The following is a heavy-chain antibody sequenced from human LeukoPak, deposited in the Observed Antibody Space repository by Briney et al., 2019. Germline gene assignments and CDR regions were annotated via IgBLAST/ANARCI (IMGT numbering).Heavy chain of an antibody. CDR1: GFTFSSHS. Sequence: PGGSLRLSCAASGFTFSSHSMNWVRQAPGKGLEWLSYITSSSTTIYYADSVKGRFTTSRDNAKNSLYLQMNSLKTEDTAVYYCTTEPNLSDYWGQGTLVTVSS. J-gene: IGHJ4*02. V-gene: IGHV3-48*01. CDR2: ITSSSTTI. CDR3: TTEPNLSDY.